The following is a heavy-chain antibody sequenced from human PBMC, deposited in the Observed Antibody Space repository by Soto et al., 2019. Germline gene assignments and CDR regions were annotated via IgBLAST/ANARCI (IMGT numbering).Heavy chain of an antibody. J-gene: IGHJ4*02. CDR3: ARVGEIIGDY. CDR2: IYYSGST. D-gene: IGHD3-10*01. V-gene: IGHV4-31*03. CDR1: GDSISSGGYY. Sequence: QVQLQESGPGLVKPSQTLSLTCTVSGDSISSGGYYWSWIRQPPGKGLEWIGYIYYSGSTYYSPSRKSRVIMSVDTSKNQFSLNLSSVTAADTAVYYCARVGEIIGDYWGQGTLVTVSS.